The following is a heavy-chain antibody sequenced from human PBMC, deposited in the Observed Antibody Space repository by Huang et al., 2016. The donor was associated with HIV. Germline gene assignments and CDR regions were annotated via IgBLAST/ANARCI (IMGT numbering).Heavy chain of an antibody. D-gene: IGHD3-3*01. J-gene: IGHJ6*02. V-gene: IGHV4-34*02. CDR2: VKDSGAT. CDR3: ARQWTILEWLLGLDV. CDR1: GGSVTGNY. Sequence: QMQLQQRGAGLLKPSETLSLTCGVSGGSVTGNYLIWIRQAPGKGLEWIGEVKDSGATNYNPSLNGRVTISVDKSNRELSLNLRSVTAADTAVYYCARQWTILEWLLGLDVWGQGTTVIVSS.